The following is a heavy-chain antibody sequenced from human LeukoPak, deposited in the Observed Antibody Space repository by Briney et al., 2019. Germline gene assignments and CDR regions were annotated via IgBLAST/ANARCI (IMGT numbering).Heavy chain of an antibody. CDR2: IYYNGNT. V-gene: IGHV4-59*01. J-gene: IGHJ3*02. Sequence: PSGTLSLNCTVSGASISSSYWSWIRQRPGKRLEWIGFIYYNGNTNSNPSLKSRVTISVDTSKNQFSLKLSSVTAADTAVYYCVRGNYDNRGYSNALDIWGQGAMVTVSS. CDR1: GASISSSY. CDR3: VRGNYDNRGYSNALDI. D-gene: IGHD3-22*01.